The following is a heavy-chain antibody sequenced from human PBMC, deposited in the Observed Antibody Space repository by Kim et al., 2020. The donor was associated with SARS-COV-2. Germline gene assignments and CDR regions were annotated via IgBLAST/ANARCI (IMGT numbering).Heavy chain of an antibody. CDR3: ARDALDYYGSSGYYTFDY. D-gene: IGHD3-22*01. CDR2: ISSSGSTI. Sequence: GGSLRLSCAASGFTFSSYEMNWVRQAPGKGLEWVSYISSSGSTIYYADSVKGRFTISRDNAKNSLYLQMNSLRAEDTAVYYCARDALDYYGSSGYYTFDYWGQGTLVTVSS. V-gene: IGHV3-48*03. J-gene: IGHJ4*02. CDR1: GFTFSSYE.